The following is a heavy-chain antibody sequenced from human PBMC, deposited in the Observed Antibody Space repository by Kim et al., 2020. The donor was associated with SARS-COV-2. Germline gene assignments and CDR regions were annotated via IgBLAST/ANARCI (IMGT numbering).Heavy chain of an antibody. J-gene: IGHJ4*02. D-gene: IGHD5-12*01. CDR1: GFTFDSFW. CDR3: ARDSSDGYEL. V-gene: IGHV3-7*03. CDR2: IKHDGSEK. Sequence: GGSLRLSCAASGFTFDSFWMSWVRQAPGKGLEWVANIKHDGSEKYYVDSVKGRFTVSRDNAKNSLYLQISSLRAEDTAVYYCARDSSDGYELWGQGTLVT.